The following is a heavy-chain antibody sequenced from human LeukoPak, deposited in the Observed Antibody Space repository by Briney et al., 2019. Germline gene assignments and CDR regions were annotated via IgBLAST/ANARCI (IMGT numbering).Heavy chain of an antibody. CDR3: AREGVVDGLNWFDP. CDR2: IIPIFGTA. Sequence: SVKVSCKASGGTFSSYAISWVRQAPGQGLEWMGRIIPIFGTANYAQKFQGRVTITTDESTSTAYMGLSSLRSEDTAVYYCAREGVVDGLNWFDPWGQGTLVTVSS. D-gene: IGHD2-15*01. J-gene: IGHJ5*02. V-gene: IGHV1-69*05. CDR1: GGTFSSYA.